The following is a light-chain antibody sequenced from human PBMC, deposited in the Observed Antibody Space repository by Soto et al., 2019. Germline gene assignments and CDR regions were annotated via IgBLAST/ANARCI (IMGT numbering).Light chain of an antibody. CDR1: SSDVGGYHY. CDR2: EVS. Sequence: QCALTQPASVSGSPGQSITISCTGTSSDVGGYHYVSWYQLLPGKAPKLILFEVSIRPSGVSSRFSGSKSGNTASLTISGLQAEDDAAYFCTSYSVSTAYLFGTGTKVTVL. J-gene: IGLJ1*01. V-gene: IGLV2-14*01. CDR3: TSYSVSTAYL.